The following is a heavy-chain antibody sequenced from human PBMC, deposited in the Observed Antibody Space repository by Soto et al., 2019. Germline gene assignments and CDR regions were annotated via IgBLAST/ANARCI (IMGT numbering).Heavy chain of an antibody. CDR1: GASISSYY. D-gene: IGHD6-6*01. Sequence: QVQLQESGPRLVKPSETLSLTCTVSGASISSYYWSWIRQPPGKGLELIGYISYSGGTNYNPSLKSRVTISVDTSKNQFSLKLRSVSAADTAVYYCATRSSINADLVDYWGQGTLVTVSS. CDR2: ISYSGGT. J-gene: IGHJ4*02. V-gene: IGHV4-59*01. CDR3: ATRSSINADLVDY.